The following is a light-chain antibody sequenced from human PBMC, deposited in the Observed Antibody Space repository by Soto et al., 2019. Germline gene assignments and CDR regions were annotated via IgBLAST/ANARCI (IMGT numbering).Light chain of an antibody. Sequence: IMLTQSPATLSVSPGERATLSCRASQSVSSNLAWYQQKPGQAPRLLIYGASSRATGIPDRFSGSGSGTDFTLSISRLEPEDFAVYYCQQYSSLWTFGQGTK. CDR2: GAS. J-gene: IGKJ1*01. CDR3: QQYSSLWT. V-gene: IGKV3-20*01. CDR1: QSVSSN.